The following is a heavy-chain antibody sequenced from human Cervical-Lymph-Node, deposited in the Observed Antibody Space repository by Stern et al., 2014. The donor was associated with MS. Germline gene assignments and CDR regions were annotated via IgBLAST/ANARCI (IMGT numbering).Heavy chain of an antibody. CDR1: QYTFTGFY. CDR2: IHPSSGET. CDR3: ARDEWERRSPYYYNGMDV. Sequence: QLVQSGAEVKKPGASVKVSCKASQYTFTGFYIPWVRQAPGQGLEWMGWIHPSSGETKYARKFQGRVTMTRDTSISTAYLDLSRLRSDDTAVYYCARDEWERRSPYYYNGMDVWGQGTTVTVSS. J-gene: IGHJ6*02. D-gene: IGHD1-26*01. V-gene: IGHV1-2*02.